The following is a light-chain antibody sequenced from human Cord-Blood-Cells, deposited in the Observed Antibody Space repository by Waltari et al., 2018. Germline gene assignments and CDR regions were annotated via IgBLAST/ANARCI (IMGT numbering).Light chain of an antibody. V-gene: IGLV2-14*01. CDR3: SSYTSSSTWV. Sequence: QSALTQPASVSGSPGQSLTISCPGTSSDVGGYKYVSWYQKHPGNAPKLMIYDVSNRPSGVSNRFSGSKSGNTASLTISGLQAEDEADYYCSSYTSSSTWVFGGGTKLTVL. J-gene: IGLJ3*02. CDR2: DVS. CDR1: SSDVGGYKY.